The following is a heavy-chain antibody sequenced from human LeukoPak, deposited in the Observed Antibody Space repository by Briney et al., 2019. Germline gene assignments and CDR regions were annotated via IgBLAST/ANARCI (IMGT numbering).Heavy chain of an antibody. CDR1: GASISSGAYS. Sequence: SQTLSLTCVVSGASISSGAYSWSWIRQPPGKGLEWIGYIFHNGSTFYNPSLKSRLTISVDNSKNQFSLRLSSVTAADTAVYYCARELWFANAPGSWLDPWGQGTLVTVSS. V-gene: IGHV4-30-2*01. J-gene: IGHJ5*02. CDR2: IFHNGST. D-gene: IGHD3-10*01. CDR3: ARELWFANAPGSWLDP.